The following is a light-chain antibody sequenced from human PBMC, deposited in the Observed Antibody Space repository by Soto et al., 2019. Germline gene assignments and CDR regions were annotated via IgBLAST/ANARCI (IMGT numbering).Light chain of an antibody. CDR3: QQYSNWPPVT. Sequence: ETVMTQSPATLSVCPGERATLSCRASQSVGSKVAWYQQKPGQAPSLLIYGASTRASGIPLRFSGSGSGTEFTLTISSLQSEDFAVYYCQQYSNWPPVTFGGGTKVDIK. CDR2: GAS. CDR1: QSVGSK. V-gene: IGKV3-15*01. J-gene: IGKJ4*01.